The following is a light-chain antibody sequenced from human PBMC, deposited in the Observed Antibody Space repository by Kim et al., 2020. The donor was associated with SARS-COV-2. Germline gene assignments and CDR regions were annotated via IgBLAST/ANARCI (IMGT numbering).Light chain of an antibody. V-gene: IGKV1-9*01. CDR3: QQLNSYPIT. CDR1: QGISSD. CDR2: ATS. Sequence: ASVGDRVTITCRASQGISSDFAWYQQKAGKAPKLLIYATSSLQGGVPSRFSGSGSGTDFTLTISSLQPEDFATYFCQQLNSYPITFGQGTRLEIK. J-gene: IGKJ5*01.